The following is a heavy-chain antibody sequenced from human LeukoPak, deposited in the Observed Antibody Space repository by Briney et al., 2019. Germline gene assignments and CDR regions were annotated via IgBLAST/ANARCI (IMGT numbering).Heavy chain of an antibody. CDR3: AKDQDYDFWSNYFDY. V-gene: IGHV3-23*01. CDR2: ISGSGGST. J-gene: IGHJ4*02. Sequence: SGGSLRLSCAASGFTFSSYAMSWVRQAPGKGLEWVSAISGSGGSTYYADSVKGRFTISRDNSKNTLYLQMNSLRAEDTAVYYCAKDQDYDFWSNYFDYWGQGTLVTVSS. CDR1: GFTFSSYA. D-gene: IGHD3-3*01.